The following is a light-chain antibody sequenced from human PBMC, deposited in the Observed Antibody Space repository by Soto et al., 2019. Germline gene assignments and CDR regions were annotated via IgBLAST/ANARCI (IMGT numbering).Light chain of an antibody. J-gene: IGKJ1*01. V-gene: IGKV3-15*01. CDR1: QSVTNT. CDR2: YAS. Sequence: IVMTQSPATLSVSPGERVTISCRASQSVTNTLAWYQHKPGQAPRLLISYASRGATGIPSRFSGSGSGTEFTLTISSLQSEDFAVYYCQQYNDWPTFGQGTKVDIK. CDR3: QQYNDWPT.